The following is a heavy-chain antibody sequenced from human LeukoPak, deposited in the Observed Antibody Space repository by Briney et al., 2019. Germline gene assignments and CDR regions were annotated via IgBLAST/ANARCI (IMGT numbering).Heavy chain of an antibody. CDR2: IYYSGST. V-gene: IGHV4-59*01. CDR3: ARGSTIFSGE. CDR1: GGSISTYY. Sequence: PSETLCLTCTVSGGSISTYYWTWIRQPPGKGLEWIGYIYYSGSTNYNPSLKSRVTISVDTSKNQFSLKLSSVTAADTAVYYCARGSTIFSGEWGQGTLVTVSS. D-gene: IGHD3-3*01. J-gene: IGHJ4*02.